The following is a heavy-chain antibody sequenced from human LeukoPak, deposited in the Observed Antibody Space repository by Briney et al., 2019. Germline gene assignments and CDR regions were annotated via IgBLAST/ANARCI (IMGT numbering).Heavy chain of an antibody. CDR2: IYYSGST. J-gene: IGHJ4*02. D-gene: IGHD5-18*01. CDR1: GGSISSYY. Sequence: PSETLSLTCTVSGGSISSYYWSWIRQPPGKGLEWIGYIYYSGSTNYNPSLKSRVTISVDTPKNQFSLKLSSVTAADTAVYYCARYTAMVIDYWGQGTLVTVSS. V-gene: IGHV4-59*01. CDR3: ARYTAMVIDY.